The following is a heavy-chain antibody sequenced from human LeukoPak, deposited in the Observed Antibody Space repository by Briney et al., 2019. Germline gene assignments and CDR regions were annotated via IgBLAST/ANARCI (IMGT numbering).Heavy chain of an antibody. CDR2: ISGSGTT. D-gene: IGHD2-15*01. Sequence: GSLRPSRAAPGFTLSRYGMSWVRQAPGKGLEWVSAISGSGTTYYADSVKGRFTISRDNSKNTVYLQMNSLRAEDTAVYYCAKSKEDCCGSFDPWGQGTLVTVSS. V-gene: IGHV3-23*01. CDR1: GFTLSRYG. J-gene: IGHJ5*02. CDR3: AKSKEDCCGSFDP.